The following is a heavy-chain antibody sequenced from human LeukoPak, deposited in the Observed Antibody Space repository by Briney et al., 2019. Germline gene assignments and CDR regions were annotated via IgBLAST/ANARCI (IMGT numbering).Heavy chain of an antibody. CDR2: IYYSGTT. V-gene: IGHV4-39*01. CDR3: ARRPTGFPNWFDP. D-gene: IGHD2-8*02. CDR1: GGSIFSSSYN. J-gene: IGHJ5*02. Sequence: LETLSLTCTVSGGSIFSSSYNWGWIRQPPGQGLEWIGTIYYSGTTYYNPSLQSRVTISVDTSKNEFSLKVNSVTAADTAVYYCARRPTGFPNWFDPWGQGTRVTVSS.